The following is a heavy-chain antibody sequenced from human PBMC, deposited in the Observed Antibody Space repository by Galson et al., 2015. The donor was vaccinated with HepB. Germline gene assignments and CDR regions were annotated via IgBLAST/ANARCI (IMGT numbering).Heavy chain of an antibody. CDR3: ARDQGLLGFGEAMDV. CDR2: ISYDGSNK. Sequence: SLRLSCAASGFTFSMYAMYWVRQAPGKGLEWVAGISYDGSNKDYADSVKGRFIMSRDNSKNTLYVQMNSLRPEDTAVYYCARDQGLLGFGEAMDVWGRGTTVTVSS. CDR1: GFTFSMYA. J-gene: IGHJ6*03. D-gene: IGHD3-10*01. V-gene: IGHV3-30-3*01.